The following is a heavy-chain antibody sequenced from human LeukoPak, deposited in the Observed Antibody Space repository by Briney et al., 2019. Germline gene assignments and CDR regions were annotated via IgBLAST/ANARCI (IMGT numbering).Heavy chain of an antibody. V-gene: IGHV4-59*01. Sequence: SETLSLTCTVSGGSISTYYWSWIRQPPGKGLEWIGNIYYSGSTNYNPSLKSRVTISVDTSKNQFSLKLSSVTAADTALYYCARPREHERYFFDYWGQGTLVTVSS. D-gene: IGHD1/OR15-1a*01. CDR3: ARPREHERYFFDY. J-gene: IGHJ4*02. CDR1: GGSISTYY. CDR2: IYYSGST.